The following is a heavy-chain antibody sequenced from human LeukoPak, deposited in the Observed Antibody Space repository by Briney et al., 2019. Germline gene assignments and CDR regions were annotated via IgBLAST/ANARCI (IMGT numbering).Heavy chain of an antibody. Sequence: GESLKISCKGSGYSFTSYWIGWVRQMPGKGLEWMGIIYPGDSDTRYSPSFQGQVTISADKSISTAYLQWSSLKASDTAMYYCARFAWLSTVGDAFDIWGQGTMVTVSS. CDR3: ARFAWLSTVGDAFDI. CDR2: IYPGDSDT. CDR1: GYSFTSYW. V-gene: IGHV5-51*01. D-gene: IGHD3-22*01. J-gene: IGHJ3*02.